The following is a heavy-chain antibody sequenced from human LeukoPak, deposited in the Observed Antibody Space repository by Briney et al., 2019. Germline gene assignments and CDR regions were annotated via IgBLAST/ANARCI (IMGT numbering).Heavy chain of an antibody. Sequence: TLSLTCAISGDSVSSNSAAWNWIRQSPSRGLEWLGRTYYRSKWYNDYAVSVKSRITINPDTSKNQFSLQLNSVTPEDTAVYYCARDSTSIAAAGTADFDYWGQGTPVTVSS. V-gene: IGHV6-1*01. J-gene: IGHJ4*02. D-gene: IGHD6-13*01. CDR2: TYYRSKWYN. CDR3: ARDSTSIAAAGTADFDY. CDR1: GDSVSSNSAA.